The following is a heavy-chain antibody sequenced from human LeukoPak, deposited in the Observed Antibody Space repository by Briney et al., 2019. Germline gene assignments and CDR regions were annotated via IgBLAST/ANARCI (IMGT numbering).Heavy chain of an antibody. J-gene: IGHJ4*02. D-gene: IGHD6-19*01. Sequence: QPSETLSLTCTVSGGSISSYYWSWIRQPPGKGLEWIGYIYYSGSTNYNPSLKSRVTISVDTSKNQFSLKLRSVTAADTAVYYCARGPVVDSSGWYYLDYWGQGTLVTVSS. CDR2: IYYSGST. CDR3: ARGPVVDSSGWYYLDY. V-gene: IGHV4-59*01. CDR1: GGSISSYY.